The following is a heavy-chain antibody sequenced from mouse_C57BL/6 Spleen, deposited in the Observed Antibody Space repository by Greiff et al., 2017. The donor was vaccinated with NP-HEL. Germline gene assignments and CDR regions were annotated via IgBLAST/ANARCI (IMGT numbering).Heavy chain of an antibody. J-gene: IGHJ1*03. Sequence: QVQLQQSGAELARPGASVKLSCKASGYTFTSYGISWVKQRTGQGLEWIGEIYPRSGNTYYNEKFKGKATLTADKSSSTAYMELRSLTSEDSAVYFCASIRDYGGSYWYFDVWGTGTTVTVSS. CDR3: ASIRDYGGSYWYFDV. CDR1: GYTFTSYG. CDR2: IYPRSGNT. D-gene: IGHD1-1*01. V-gene: IGHV1-81*01.